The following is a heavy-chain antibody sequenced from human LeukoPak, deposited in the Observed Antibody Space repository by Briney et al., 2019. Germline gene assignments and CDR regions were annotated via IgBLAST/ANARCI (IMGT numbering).Heavy chain of an antibody. J-gene: IGHJ4*02. V-gene: IGHV3-30*18. CDR1: GFTFSSCG. CDR2: ISYDGSNK. Sequence: GGSLRLSCAASGFTFSSCGMHWVRQAPGKGLEWVAVISYDGSNKYYADSVKGRFTISRDNSKNTLYLQMNSLRAEDTAVYYCAKDWTHSGSYPVDYWGQGTLVTVSS. CDR3: AKDWTHSGSYPVDY. D-gene: IGHD1-26*01.